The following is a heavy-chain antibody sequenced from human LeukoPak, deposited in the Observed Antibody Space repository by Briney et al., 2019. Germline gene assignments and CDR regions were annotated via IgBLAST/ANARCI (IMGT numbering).Heavy chain of an antibody. CDR1: GFTFDDYA. CDR2: ISWNSGSI. D-gene: IGHD4-17*01. CDR3: AKGAEDYGDYVNYYYYGMDV. Sequence: GGSLRLSCAASGFTFDDYAMHWVRQAPGKGLEWVSGISWNSGSIVYADSVKGRFTISRDNAKNSLYLQMNSLRAEDTALYYCAKGAEDYGDYVNYYYYGMDVWGQGTTVTVSS. J-gene: IGHJ6*02. V-gene: IGHV3-9*01.